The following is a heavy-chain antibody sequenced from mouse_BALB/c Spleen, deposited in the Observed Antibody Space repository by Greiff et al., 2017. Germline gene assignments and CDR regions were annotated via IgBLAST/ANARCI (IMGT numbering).Heavy chain of an antibody. CDR2: ISSGGSYT. Sequence: EVQLVESGGDLVKPGGSLKLSCAASGFTFSSYGMSWVRQTPDKRLEWVATISSGGSYTYYPDSVKGRFTISRDNAKNTLYLQMSSLKSEDTAMYYCARQEVRHAMDYWGQGTSVTVSS. V-gene: IGHV5-6*01. CDR3: ARQEVRHAMDY. CDR1: GFTFSSYG. D-gene: IGHD2-14*01. J-gene: IGHJ4*01.